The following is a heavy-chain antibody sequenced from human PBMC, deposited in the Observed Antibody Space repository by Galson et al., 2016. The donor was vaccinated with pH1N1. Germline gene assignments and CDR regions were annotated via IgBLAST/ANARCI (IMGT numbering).Heavy chain of an antibody. D-gene: IGHD2/OR15-2a*01. V-gene: IGHV5-51*01. J-gene: IGHJ4*02. CDR2: IYPGDSDT. Sequence: QSGAEVKKPGESLKISCKGSGYNFDRYWIGWVRQMPGKGLEWMGIIYPGDSDTRYSPSFQGLVSISADKSISTAYLQWGSLKASDTAMYYCARQEFSDYWGQGTLVIVSS. CDR1: GYNFDRYW. CDR3: ARQEFSDY.